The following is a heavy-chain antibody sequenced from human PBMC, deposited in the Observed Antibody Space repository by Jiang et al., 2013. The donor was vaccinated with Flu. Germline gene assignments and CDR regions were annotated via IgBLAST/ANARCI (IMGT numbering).Heavy chain of an antibody. CDR3: AKLQAASGSYDY. Sequence: FTISRDNSKNTLYLQMNSLRAEDTAVYYCAKLQAASGSYDYWGQGTLVTVSS. V-gene: IGHV3-30*02. J-gene: IGHJ4*02. D-gene: IGHD1-26*01.